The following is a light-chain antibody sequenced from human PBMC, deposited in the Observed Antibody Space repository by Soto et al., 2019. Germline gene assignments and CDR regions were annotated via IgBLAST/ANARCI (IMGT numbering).Light chain of an antibody. CDR2: GAS. V-gene: IGKV3-20*01. Sequence: EIVLTQSPGTLSLSPGERATLSCRASQSVSSSYLAWYQQKPGQAPRLLIYGASSRATGIPDRFSGSGSGTDFTLTISRLEPEDFAVYYSQQYGSSQLPFGGGTKVEIK. CDR3: QQYGSSQLP. CDR1: QSVSSSY. J-gene: IGKJ4*01.